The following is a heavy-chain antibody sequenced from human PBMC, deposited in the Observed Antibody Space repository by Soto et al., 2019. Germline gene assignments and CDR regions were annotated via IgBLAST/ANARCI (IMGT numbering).Heavy chain of an antibody. CDR3: ARIRGYWYGLDV. J-gene: IGHJ6*02. V-gene: IGHV3-23*01. Sequence: EVQLLESGGGLVQPGGSLRLSCAASGFPLRTYGMNWVRQAPGKGLEWVSSITGTGGDTYYADSVKGRFTSSRDNSNNMLYLQMNSLRVEDTAVYYCARIRGYWYGLDVWGQGTTITVSS. CDR2: ITGTGGDT. CDR1: GFPLRTYG.